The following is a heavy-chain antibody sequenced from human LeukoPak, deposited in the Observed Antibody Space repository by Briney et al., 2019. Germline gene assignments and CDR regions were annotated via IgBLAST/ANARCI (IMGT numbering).Heavy chain of an antibody. V-gene: IGHV4-59*07. CDR1: GSSISSFY. J-gene: IGHJ5*02. Sequence: SDTLSLPCTVSGSSISSFYWRCIRPPTGKGLEWMGYIYYSGSTKYNPSLKSRATISAATSKNQVSLTLSSVTAADTAVYYCARGSWAPAMTTPPPVFDPWGQGALVTVSS. CDR3: ARGSWAPAMTTPPPVFDP. CDR2: IYYSGST. D-gene: IGHD4-17*01.